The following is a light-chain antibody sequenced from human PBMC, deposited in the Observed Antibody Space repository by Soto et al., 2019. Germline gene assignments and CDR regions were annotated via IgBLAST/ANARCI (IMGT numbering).Light chain of an antibody. Sequence: VLTQPASVSGSPGQSITISCTGTSGDIGSYNRVSWYQQHPGKAPKLIIYEVTDRPSGVSNSFSGSKSGNTASLTISGLQAEDEAEYYCSSYTNINTRACVFGTGTKVTVL. CDR2: EVT. CDR3: SSYTNINTRACV. J-gene: IGLJ1*01. V-gene: IGLV2-14*01. CDR1: SGDIGSYNR.